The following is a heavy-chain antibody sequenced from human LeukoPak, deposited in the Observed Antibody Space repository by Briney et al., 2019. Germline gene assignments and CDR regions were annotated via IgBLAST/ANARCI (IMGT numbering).Heavy chain of an antibody. D-gene: IGHD3-10*01. J-gene: IGHJ4*02. CDR3: ARVRGDYYFDS. Sequence: GGSLRLSCAVSGLSFGDDYMSWIRRAPGQGLEWVSYISNSGSYTNYADSVEGRFTISRDNAENSLYLQMNSLRAEDTAVYYCARVRGDYYFDSWGQGTLVTVSS. V-gene: IGHV3-11*06. CDR2: ISNSGSYT. CDR1: GLSFGDDY.